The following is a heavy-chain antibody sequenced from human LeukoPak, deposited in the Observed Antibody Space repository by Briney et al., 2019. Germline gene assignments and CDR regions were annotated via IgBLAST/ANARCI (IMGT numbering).Heavy chain of an antibody. D-gene: IGHD3-10*01. Sequence: ASVKVSCKASGYTFTGYYMHWVRQAPGQGLEWMGWINPNSSDTNSAQKFQGRVTMTRDTSINTAYMELSRLRSDDTAVYYRATARGYYYGSGSPFDYWGQGTLVTVSS. CDR2: INPNSSDT. CDR1: GYTFTGYY. CDR3: ATARGYYYGSGSPFDY. J-gene: IGHJ4*02. V-gene: IGHV1-2*02.